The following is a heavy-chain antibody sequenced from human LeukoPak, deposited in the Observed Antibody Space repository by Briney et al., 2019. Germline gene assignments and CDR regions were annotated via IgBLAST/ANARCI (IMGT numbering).Heavy chain of an antibody. CDR1: GGSIDSSSYY. J-gene: IGHJ5*01. Sequence: SETLSLTCAVSGGSIDSSSYYWGWIRQPPGKGLEWIGSIFRTGSTYYSASLKSRVSISVDTSKNHIALKLTSVTASDTAVYFCARRVGFYGSGSLNYFDPWGQGILVSVS. D-gene: IGHD3-10*01. V-gene: IGHV4-39*02. CDR3: ARRVGFYGSGSLNYFDP. CDR2: IFRTGST.